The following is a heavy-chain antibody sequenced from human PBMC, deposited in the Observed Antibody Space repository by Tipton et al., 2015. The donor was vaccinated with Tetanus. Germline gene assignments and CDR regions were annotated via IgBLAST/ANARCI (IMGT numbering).Heavy chain of an antibody. J-gene: IGHJ4*02. CDR1: GFTVRNNY. V-gene: IGHV3-66*01. CDR2: IYSGGDT. D-gene: IGHD6-13*01. Sequence: GSLRLSCAASGFTVRNNYMRWVRQAPGKGLEWVSLIYSGGDTHYADSVKGRFTISRDNSKNTLYLQMNSLRAEDTAVYYCAKEGLSAFDYWGQGTLVSVSS. CDR3: AKEGLSAFDY.